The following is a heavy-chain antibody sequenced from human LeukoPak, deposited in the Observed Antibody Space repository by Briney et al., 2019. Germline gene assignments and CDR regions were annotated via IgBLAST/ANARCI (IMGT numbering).Heavy chain of an antibody. J-gene: IGHJ1*01. Sequence: GGSLRLSCAASGFTFSIYWMSWVRQAPGKGLEWVANINQDRSQKYYVDSVKGRFTISRDNAKNSFFLQMSSLRAEDTSVYYCAGGGSSWFPAQIQHWGQGTLVTVSS. CDR2: INQDRSQK. CDR3: AGGGSSWFPAQIQH. D-gene: IGHD6-13*01. V-gene: IGHV3-7*01. CDR1: GFTFSIYW.